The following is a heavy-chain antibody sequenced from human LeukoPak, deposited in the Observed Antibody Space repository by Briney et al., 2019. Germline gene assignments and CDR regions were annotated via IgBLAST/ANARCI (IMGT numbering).Heavy chain of an antibody. J-gene: IGHJ4*02. D-gene: IGHD6-6*01. CDR3: AKGGIAARPFDY. Sequence: GGSLRLSCAASGFTFSSYAMSWGRQAPGKGLEWVSAITGSGGSTNYAESVKGRFTISREKSKNTLYLQMNSLRAEDRAVYYCAKGGIAARPFDYWGQGTLVTVSS. CDR1: GFTFSSYA. V-gene: IGHV3-23*01. CDR2: ITGSGGST.